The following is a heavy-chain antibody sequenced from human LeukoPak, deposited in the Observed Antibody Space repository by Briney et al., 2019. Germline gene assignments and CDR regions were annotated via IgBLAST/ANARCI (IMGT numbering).Heavy chain of an antibody. D-gene: IGHD6-13*01. Sequence: PGGSLRLSCAASGFTFSSYAMSWVRQAPGKGLEWVSAISGSGGSTYYADSVKGRFTISRDNSKNALYLQMNSLRAEDTAVYYCARDSGWGHLGSSWNFDYWGQGTLVTVSS. CDR2: ISGSGGST. J-gene: IGHJ4*02. CDR1: GFTFSSYA. CDR3: ARDSGWGHLGSSWNFDY. V-gene: IGHV3-23*01.